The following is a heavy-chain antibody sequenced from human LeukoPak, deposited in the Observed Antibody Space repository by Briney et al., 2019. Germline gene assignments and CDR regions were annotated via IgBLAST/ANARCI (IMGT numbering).Heavy chain of an antibody. CDR2: IIPIFGTA. J-gene: IGHJ6*02. D-gene: IGHD2-15*01. Sequence: GASVKVSCKASGGTFSSYAISWVRQAPGQGLEWMGGIIPIFGTANYAQKFQGRVTITADESTSTAYMELSSLRSEDTAVYYCARDPYCSGGSCYYYGMDVWGQGTTVTVSS. V-gene: IGHV1-69*13. CDR3: ARDPYCSGGSCYYYGMDV. CDR1: GGTFSSYA.